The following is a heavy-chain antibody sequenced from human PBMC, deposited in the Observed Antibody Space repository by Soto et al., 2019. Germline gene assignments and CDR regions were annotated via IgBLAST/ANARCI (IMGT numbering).Heavy chain of an antibody. CDR3: GHQNNWNYVLDY. Sequence: GASVKVSCKASGYTFTSYGISWVRQAPGQGLEWMGWINPNSGGTNYAQKFQGRVTMTRDTSISTAYMELSRLRSDDTAVYYCGHQNNWNYVLDYWGQGTPVTVSS. CDR2: INPNSGGT. D-gene: IGHD1-7*01. CDR1: GYTFTSYG. V-gene: IGHV1-2*02. J-gene: IGHJ4*02.